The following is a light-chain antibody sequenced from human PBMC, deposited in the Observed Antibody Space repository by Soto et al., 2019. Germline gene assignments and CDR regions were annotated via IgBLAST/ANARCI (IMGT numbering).Light chain of an antibody. Sequence: DIPMTQSPSSLSASVGDRVTITCRASQSISRYLNWYQQKPGTAPKLLIYAASTLQSGVPSRFSCIGSGTDFSLIVSSLQPEDFATYYCQQSYIAPWTFGQGTKVEIK. CDR1: QSISRY. CDR3: QQSYIAPWT. J-gene: IGKJ1*01. V-gene: IGKV1-39*01. CDR2: AAS.